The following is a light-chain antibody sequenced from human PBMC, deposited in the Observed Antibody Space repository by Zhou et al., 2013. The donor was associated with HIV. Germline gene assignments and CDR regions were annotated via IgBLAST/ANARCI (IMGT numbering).Light chain of an antibody. CDR1: QSVNNNY. V-gene: IGKV3-20*01. CDR2: GAS. CDR3: QQCGSSPKYT. Sequence: EIVLTQSPGTLSLSPGERATLSCRASQSVNNNYLAWYQQRPGQAPRLLIYGASSRATGIPDRFSGSGSGTDFTLTISRLEPEDFAVYFCQQCGSSPKYTFGQGPSWRLN. J-gene: IGKJ2*01.